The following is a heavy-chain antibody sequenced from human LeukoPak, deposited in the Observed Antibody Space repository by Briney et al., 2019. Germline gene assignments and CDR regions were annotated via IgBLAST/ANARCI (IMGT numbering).Heavy chain of an antibody. CDR1: GFTFSSYW. V-gene: IGHV3-74*01. CDR2: INNDGSST. Sequence: GGSLRLSCAASGFTFSSYWIHWVRQAPGKGLVWVSRINNDGSSTSYADSVKGRFTISRDNAKNTLYLQMNSLRADDTAVYYCARGFGYSSGWRDAFDIWGQGTMVTVSS. J-gene: IGHJ3*02. CDR3: ARGFGYSSGWRDAFDI. D-gene: IGHD6-19*01.